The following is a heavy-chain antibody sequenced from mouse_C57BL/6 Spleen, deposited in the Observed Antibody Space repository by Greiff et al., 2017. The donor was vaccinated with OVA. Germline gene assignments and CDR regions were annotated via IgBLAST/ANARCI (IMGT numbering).Heavy chain of an antibody. CDR3: ARGGSGTAQASLFAY. CDR2: IDPSDSYT. CDR1: GYTFTSYW. V-gene: IGHV1-50*01. J-gene: IGHJ3*01. D-gene: IGHD3-2*02. Sequence: QVQLQQPGAELVKPGASVKLSCKASGYTFTSYWMQWVKQRPGQGLEWIGEIDPSDSYTNYNQKFKGKATLTVDTSSSTAYMQLSSLPSEDSAVDYCARGGSGTAQASLFAYWGQGTLVTVSA.